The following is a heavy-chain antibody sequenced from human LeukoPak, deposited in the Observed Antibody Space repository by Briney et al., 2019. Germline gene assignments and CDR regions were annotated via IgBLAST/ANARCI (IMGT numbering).Heavy chain of an antibody. CDR1: GYTFTSYG. CDR3: ARAADYVWGSLSDRWPFDY. D-gene: IGHD3-16*01. V-gene: IGHV1-18*01. J-gene: IGHJ4*02. CDR2: ISAYNGNT. Sequence: ASVKVSCKASGYTFTSYGISWVRQAPGQGLEWMGLISAYNGNTNYAQKLQGKVTMTTDTSTSTAYMELRSLRSDDTAVYYCARAADYVWGSLSDRWPFDYWGQGTLVTVSS.